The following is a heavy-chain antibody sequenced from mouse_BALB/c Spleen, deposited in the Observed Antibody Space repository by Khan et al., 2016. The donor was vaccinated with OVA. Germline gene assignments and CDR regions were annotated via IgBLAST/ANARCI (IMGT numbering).Heavy chain of an antibody. CDR1: GFNIKDYY. J-gene: IGHJ3*01. CDR2: IDPENGNT. D-gene: IGHD2-1*01. CDR3: ARRGYGNYWFAY. V-gene: IGHV14-1*02. Sequence: VQLQQSGAELVRPGALVKLSCKASGFNIKDYYMLWVKQRPEQGLEWIGWIDPENGNTIYDPKFQAKAFITAVTSSNSAYLQLRRLTSEDAAVYYCARRGYGNYWFAYWGQGTLVTVAA.